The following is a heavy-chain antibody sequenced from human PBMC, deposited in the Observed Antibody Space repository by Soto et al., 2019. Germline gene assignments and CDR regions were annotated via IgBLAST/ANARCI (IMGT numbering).Heavy chain of an antibody. CDR3: ASSSSATYYYYYGMDV. D-gene: IGHD6-6*01. CDR2: IDPSDSYT. Sequence: GESLKISCKGSGYSFTSYWISWVRQMPGKGLEWMGRIDPSDSYTNYSPSFQGHVTISADKSISTAYLQWSSLKASDTAMYYCASSSSATYYYYYGMDVWGPGTTVTVSS. V-gene: IGHV5-10-1*01. J-gene: IGHJ6*02. CDR1: GYSFTSYW.